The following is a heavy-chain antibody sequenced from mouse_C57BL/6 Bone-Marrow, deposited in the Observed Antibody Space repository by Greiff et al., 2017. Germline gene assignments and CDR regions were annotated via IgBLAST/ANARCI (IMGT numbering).Heavy chain of an antibody. Sequence: EVKLQQSGPELVKPGASVKISCKASGYTFTDYYMNWVKQSHGKSLEWIGDINPNNGGTSYNQKFKGKATLTVDKSSSTAYMELRSLTSEDSAVYYCARHAYYYGSSHYFDYWGQGTTLTVSS. D-gene: IGHD1-1*01. CDR3: ARHAYYYGSSHYFDY. V-gene: IGHV1-26*01. CDR2: INPNNGGT. CDR1: GYTFTDYY. J-gene: IGHJ2*01.